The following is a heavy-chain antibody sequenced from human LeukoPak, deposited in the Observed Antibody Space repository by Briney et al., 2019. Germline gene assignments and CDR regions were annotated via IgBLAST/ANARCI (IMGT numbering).Heavy chain of an antibody. CDR2: IYPSGSDT. CDR1: GYSFTSYW. D-gene: IGHD4-11*01. V-gene: IGHV5-51*01. Sequence: GEALNISWEGCGYSFTSYWIGVVREPPGKGLGWVWIIYPSGSDTRYRQSLQGQVTISADKSTSTAQLQWSSLEASETAMYYCARLSEAYGNYASAFDYWGQAPLVAVSS. CDR3: ARLSEAYGNYASAFDY. J-gene: IGHJ4*02.